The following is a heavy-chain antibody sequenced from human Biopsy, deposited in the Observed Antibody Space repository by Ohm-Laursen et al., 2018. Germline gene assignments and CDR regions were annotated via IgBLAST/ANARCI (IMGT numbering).Heavy chain of an antibody. V-gene: IGHV3-15*01. CDR1: GLTFTTAL. CDR3: TTYQY. CDR2: IKSKTVGGTI. J-gene: IGHJ4*02. D-gene: IGHD3-16*02. Sequence: GSLRLSCSASGLTFTTALMSWVRQAPGKGLEWVGRIKSKTVGGTIDYAASVKGRIIISRDDSKKTVYLQMNNLKTEDTGVYYCTTYQYWGQGTLVTVSS.